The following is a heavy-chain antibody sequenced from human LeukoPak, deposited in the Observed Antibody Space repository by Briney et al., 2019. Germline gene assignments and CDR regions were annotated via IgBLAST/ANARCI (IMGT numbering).Heavy chain of an antibody. V-gene: IGHV3-48*03. Sequence: GGSLRLSCAASGFTFSSYEMNWVRQAPGKGLEWVSYISSSGTTIYYADSVKGRFTISRDNSKNTLYLQMNSLRVEDTAVYYCAKAPRFGDHATEYYYYYMHVWGKGTTVTVSS. CDR1: GFTFSSYE. CDR2: ISSSGTTI. CDR3: AKAPRFGDHATEYYYYYMHV. J-gene: IGHJ6*03. D-gene: IGHD3-16*01.